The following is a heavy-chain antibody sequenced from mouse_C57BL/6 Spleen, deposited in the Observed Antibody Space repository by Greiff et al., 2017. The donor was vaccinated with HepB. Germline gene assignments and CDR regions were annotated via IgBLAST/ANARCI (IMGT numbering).Heavy chain of an antibody. J-gene: IGHJ2*01. D-gene: IGHD1-1*01. CDR3: ARGEVLPSSPRSPFDY. CDR2: IYPRSGNT. Sequence: VQGVESGAELARPGASVKLSCKASGYTFTSYGISWVKQRTGQGLEWIGEIYPRSGNTYYNEKFKGKATLTADKSSSTAYMELRSLTSEDSAVYFCARGEVLPSSPRSPFDYWGQGTTLTVSS. CDR1: GYTFTSYG. V-gene: IGHV1-81*01.